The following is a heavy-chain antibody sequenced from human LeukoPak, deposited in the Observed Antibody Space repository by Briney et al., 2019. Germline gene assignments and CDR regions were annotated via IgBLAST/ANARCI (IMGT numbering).Heavy chain of an antibody. CDR3: ARVAGTGGVWYYYMDV. Sequence: SETLSLTCTVSGGSVSSGSYYWSWIRQPPGKGLEWIGYIYYSGSTNYNPSLKSRVTISVDTSKNQFSLKLSSVTAADTAVYYCARVAGTGGVWYYYMDVWGKGTTVTVSS. CDR1: GGSVSSGSYY. V-gene: IGHV4-61*01. J-gene: IGHJ6*03. D-gene: IGHD2-8*02. CDR2: IYYSGST.